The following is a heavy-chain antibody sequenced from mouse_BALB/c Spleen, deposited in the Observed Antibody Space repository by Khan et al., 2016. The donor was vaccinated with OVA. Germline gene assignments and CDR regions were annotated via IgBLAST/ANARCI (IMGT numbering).Heavy chain of an antibody. CDR1: GFSLTSYG. J-gene: IGHJ2*01. D-gene: IGHD1-3*01. V-gene: IGHV2-9*02. CDR3: ARLEDI. Sequence: QVQLKESGPGLAAPSQRLSITCTVSGFSLTSYGVHWVRQPPGKGLEWLGVIWAGGSTNYNSALMSRLSISKDNSKSQVFLKMNRLQTDDTAMYYSARLEDIWGQGTTLTFSS. CDR2: IWAGGST.